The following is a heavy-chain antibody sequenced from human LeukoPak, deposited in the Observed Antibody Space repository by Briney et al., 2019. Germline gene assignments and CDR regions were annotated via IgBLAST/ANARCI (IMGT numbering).Heavy chain of an antibody. CDR3: ARDVPHNWFDT. J-gene: IGHJ5*02. CDR2: INSDGGGA. Sequence: VGSLRLSCAASGITFGNNWMHWGRPGPGEGVVWISRINSDGGGAIYADSVKGRFTGSRDNAKNTLYLQMNSLRAEDTAVYYCARDVPHNWFDTWGQGTLVTVSS. CDR1: GITFGNNW. V-gene: IGHV3-74*01.